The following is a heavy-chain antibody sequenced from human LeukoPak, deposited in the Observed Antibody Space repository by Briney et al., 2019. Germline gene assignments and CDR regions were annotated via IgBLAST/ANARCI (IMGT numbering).Heavy chain of an antibody. CDR2: MNPNSGNT. CDR1: GYTFTTYD. Sequence: ASVKVSCKASGYTFTTYDINWVRQAPAQGLEWMGWMNPNSGNTGYTQKFQGRVTMTRNTSISTAYMELSSLRSEDTAVYYCARGRGSGHKENWFDPWGQGTLVTVSS. CDR3: ARGRGSGHKENWFDP. V-gene: IGHV1-8*01. J-gene: IGHJ5*02. D-gene: IGHD6-19*01.